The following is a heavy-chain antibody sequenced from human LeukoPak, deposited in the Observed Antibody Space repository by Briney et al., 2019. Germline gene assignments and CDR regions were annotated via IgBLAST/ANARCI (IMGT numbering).Heavy chain of an antibody. CDR2: ISAYNGNA. V-gene: IGHV1-18*01. CDR3: ARDRDGYNSLDY. Sequence: GASVKVSCKASGYTFTSCGISWVRQAPGQGLEWMGWISAYNGNANYAQKLQGRVTMTTDTSTSTAYMELRSLRSDDTAVYYCARDRDGYNSLDYWGQGTLVTVSS. D-gene: IGHD5-24*01. J-gene: IGHJ4*02. CDR1: GYTFTSCG.